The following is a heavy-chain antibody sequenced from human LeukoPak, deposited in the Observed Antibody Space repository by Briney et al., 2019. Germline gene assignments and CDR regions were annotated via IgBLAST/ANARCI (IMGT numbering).Heavy chain of an antibody. CDR3: ARAVDTAMVN. Sequence: PSQTLSLTCAVSGGSINSGAYSWSWIRQPPGKGLEWIGYIYHSGSTYYNPSLKSRVTISVDRSKNQFSLKLSSVTAADTAVYYCARAVDTAMVNWGQGTLVTVPS. D-gene: IGHD5-18*01. CDR2: IYHSGST. V-gene: IGHV4-30-2*01. CDR1: GGSINSGAYS. J-gene: IGHJ4*02.